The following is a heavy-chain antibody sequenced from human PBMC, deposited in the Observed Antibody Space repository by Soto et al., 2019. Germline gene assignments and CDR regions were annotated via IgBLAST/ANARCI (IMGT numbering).Heavy chain of an antibody. CDR3: AREELEPFYYYYGMDV. D-gene: IGHD1-1*01. V-gene: IGHV1-18*04. Sequence: GASVKVSCKASGYTFTGYYMHWVRQAPGQGLEWMGWISAYNGNTNYAQKLQGRVTMTTDTSTSTAYMELRSLRSDDTAVYYCAREELEPFYYYYGMDVWGQGTTVTVSS. CDR1: GYTFTGYY. J-gene: IGHJ6*02. CDR2: ISAYNGNT.